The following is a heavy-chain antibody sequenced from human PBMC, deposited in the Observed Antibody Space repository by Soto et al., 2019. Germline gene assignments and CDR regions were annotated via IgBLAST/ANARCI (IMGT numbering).Heavy chain of an antibody. D-gene: IGHD3-3*01. V-gene: IGHV1-69*06. CDR1: GGTFSSYA. J-gene: IGHJ5*02. Sequence: SVKVSCKASGGTFSSYAISWVRQAPGQGLEWMGGIIPIFGTANYAQKFQGRVTITADKSTSTAYMELSSLRSEDTAVYYCARPDPPRFAVVIIVNWFDPWGQGTLVTVSS. CDR3: ARPDPPRFAVVIIVNWFDP. CDR2: IIPIFGTA.